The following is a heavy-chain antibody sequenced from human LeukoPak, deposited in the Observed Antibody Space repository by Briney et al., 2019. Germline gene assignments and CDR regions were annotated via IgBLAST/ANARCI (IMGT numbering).Heavy chain of an antibody. CDR1: GGSISSYY. CDR3: ARGVNWFDP. V-gene: IGHV4-59*01. J-gene: IGHJ5*02. Sequence: PSETLSLTCTVSGGSISSYYWSWIRQPPGKGLEWIGYIYYSGSTNYNPSLKSRVTISVDTSKNQFSLKLSSVTAADTAVYYCARGVNWFDPWGQGTLVTVSS. CDR2: IYYSGST.